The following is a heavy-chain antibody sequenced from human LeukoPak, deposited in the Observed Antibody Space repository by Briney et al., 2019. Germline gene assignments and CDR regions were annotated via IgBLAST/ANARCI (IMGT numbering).Heavy chain of an antibody. CDR1: GFTFSSYA. J-gene: IGHJ4*02. CDR3: AKDHSSGWYSPRSDY. CDR2: ISGSGGST. V-gene: IGHV3-23*01. Sequence: PGGSLRLSCAASGFTFSSYAMSRVRQAPGKGLEWVSAISGSGGSTYYADSVKGRFTISRDNSKNTLYLQMNSLRAEDTAVYYCAKDHSSGWYSPRSDYWGQGTLVTVSS. D-gene: IGHD6-19*01.